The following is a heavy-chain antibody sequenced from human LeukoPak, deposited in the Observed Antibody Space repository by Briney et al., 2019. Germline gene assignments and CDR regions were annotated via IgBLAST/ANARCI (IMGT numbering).Heavy chain of an antibody. J-gene: IGHJ4*02. CDR1: GFTFSNFW. CDR3: ASEDNTGSSAY. V-gene: IGHV3-7*01. CDR2: IKQDGSEK. Sequence: GGSLRLSCAASGFTFSNFWMSWVRQAPGKGLEWVANIKQDGSEKYYVDSVKGRFTISRGNAKNSLYLQMSSLRGDDTALYYCASEDNTGSSAYWGQGTLVTV. D-gene: IGHD3-22*01.